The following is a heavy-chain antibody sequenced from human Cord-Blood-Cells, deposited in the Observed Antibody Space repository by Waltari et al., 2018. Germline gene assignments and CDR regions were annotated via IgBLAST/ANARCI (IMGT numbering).Heavy chain of an antibody. J-gene: IGHJ3*02. CDR1: GGSISSGDYY. D-gene: IGHD2-15*01. CDR3: ARSVVRVLSSPGAFDI. Sequence: QVQLQESGPGLVKPSQTLSLTCTVSGGSISSGDYYWTWIRPSPGKGLEWLGYIYRSGTTNSNPSLKSRVAMSVDTSNNQFSLNLSSVTAADAAVYFCARSVVRVLSSPGAFDIWGQGTQVIVSS. V-gene: IGHV4-30-4*08. CDR2: IYRSGTT.